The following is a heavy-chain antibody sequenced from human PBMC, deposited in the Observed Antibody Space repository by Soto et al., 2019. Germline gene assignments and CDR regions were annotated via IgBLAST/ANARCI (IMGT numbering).Heavy chain of an antibody. J-gene: IGHJ5*02. CDR3: ARDPSHGYSYGYRPPLNWFDP. CDR1: GYTFTGYY. Sequence: VASVKVSCTASGYTFTGYYMHWVRQAPGQGLEWMGWISAYNGNTNYAQKLQGRVTMTTDTSTSTAYMELRSLRSDDTAVYYCARDPSHGYSYGYRPPLNWFDPWGQGTLVTVSS. D-gene: IGHD5-18*01. V-gene: IGHV1-18*04. CDR2: ISAYNGNT.